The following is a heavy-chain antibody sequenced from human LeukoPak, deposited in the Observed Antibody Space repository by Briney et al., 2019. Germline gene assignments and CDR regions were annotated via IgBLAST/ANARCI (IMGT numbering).Heavy chain of an antibody. V-gene: IGHV3-23*01. J-gene: IGHJ4*02. D-gene: IGHD2-2*01. CDR3: AKDAGAIWYQLNDY. CDR1: GFTFSSYA. CDR2: ISGRGGST. Sequence: GGSLRLSCAASGFTFSSYAMSWVRQAPGMGLEWVSAISGRGGSTYYADSVKGRFTISRDNSKNTLYLQMNSLRAEDTAVYYCAKDAGAIWYQLNDYWGQGTLVTVSS.